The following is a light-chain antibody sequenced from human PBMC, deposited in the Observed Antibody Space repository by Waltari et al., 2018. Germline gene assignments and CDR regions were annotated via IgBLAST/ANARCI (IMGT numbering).Light chain of an antibody. J-gene: IGKJ5*01. CDR3: QQLNSYPIT. CDR2: GAS. V-gene: IGKV1-9*01. Sequence: DIQLTQSPSFLSASVGDRVTITCRASQGISSHLAWYQKKPGKAPKLLIYGASTLGSGVPSGFSGGGSGTEFTLTISSLQPEDFATYYCQQLNSYPITFGQGTR. CDR1: QGISSH.